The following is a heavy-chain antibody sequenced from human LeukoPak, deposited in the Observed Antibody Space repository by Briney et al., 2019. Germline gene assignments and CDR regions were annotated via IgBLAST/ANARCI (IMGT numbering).Heavy chain of an antibody. CDR3: AKGRSITDY. CDR1: GFTFSTYG. Sequence: GGSLRLSCTASGFTFSTYGMHWVRQAPGKGLYWVSFITYDGSDKYYADSVKGRFTISRDNSKSTLYLQMNSLRVEDTAVYFCAKGRSITDYWGLGTLVTVSS. V-gene: IGHV3-30*02. CDR2: ITYDGSDK. J-gene: IGHJ4*02. D-gene: IGHD6-6*01.